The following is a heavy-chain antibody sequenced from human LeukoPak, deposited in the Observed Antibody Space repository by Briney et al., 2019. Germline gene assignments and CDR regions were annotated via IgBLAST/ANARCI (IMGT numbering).Heavy chain of an antibody. CDR1: GGTFSSYA. CDR2: IIPILDIA. Sequence: ASVKVSCKASGGTFSSYAISWVRQAPGQGLEWMGRIIPILDIANYAQKFQGRVTITADKSTSTAYMELSSLRSEDTAVYYCARYVVGATTLDYWGQGTLVTVSS. J-gene: IGHJ4*02. V-gene: IGHV1-69*04. CDR3: ARYVVGATTLDY. D-gene: IGHD1-26*01.